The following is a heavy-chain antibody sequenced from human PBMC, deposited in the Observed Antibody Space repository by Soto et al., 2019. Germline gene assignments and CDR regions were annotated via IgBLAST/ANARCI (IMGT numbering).Heavy chain of an antibody. Sequence: PSETLSLTCTVSGGSISTYYWSWIRQPPGKGLEWIGYINYNGRTNYNPSLKSRVTMSLDTSKNQFSLKLRSVTAADTAVFYCARYAGSSWFDYWGKGTLVTVSS. V-gene: IGHV4-59*01. CDR3: ARYAGSSWFDY. CDR1: GGSISTYY. D-gene: IGHD6-13*01. CDR2: INYNGRT. J-gene: IGHJ4*02.